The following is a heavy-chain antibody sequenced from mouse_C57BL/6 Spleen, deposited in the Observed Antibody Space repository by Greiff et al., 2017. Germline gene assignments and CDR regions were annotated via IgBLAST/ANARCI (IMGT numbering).Heavy chain of an antibody. J-gene: IGHJ4*01. D-gene: IGHD2-1*01. CDR3: ASLGNYGGYAMDY. CDR2: IWGVGST. CDR1: GFSLTSYG. Sequence: QVQLKQSGPGLVAPSQSLSITCTVSGFSLTSYGVDWVRQSPGKGLEWLGVIWGVGSTNYNSALKSRLSISKDNSKSQVFLKMNSLQTDDTAMYYWASLGNYGGYAMDYWGQGTSVTVAS. V-gene: IGHV2-6*01.